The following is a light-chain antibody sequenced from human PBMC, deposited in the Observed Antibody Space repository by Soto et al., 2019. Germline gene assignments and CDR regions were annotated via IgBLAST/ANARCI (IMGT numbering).Light chain of an antibody. CDR1: QSISNY. CDR3: QQSYSTPWT. Sequence: MTQSPATLSASVGDRVSITCRASQSISNYLNWYQQKPGKAPKLLIYTTSSLQSGVPSRFSGSGSGTDFTLTVSSLQPEDFATYFCQQSYSTPWTLGHGTKVDIK. V-gene: IGKV1-39*01. J-gene: IGKJ1*01. CDR2: TTS.